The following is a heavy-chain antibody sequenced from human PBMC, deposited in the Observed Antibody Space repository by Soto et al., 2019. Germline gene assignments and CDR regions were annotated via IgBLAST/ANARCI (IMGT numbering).Heavy chain of an antibody. CDR1: GYTFTSYG. Sequence: ASVKVSCKASGYTFTSYGISWVRQAPGQGLEWMGWISAYNGNTNYAQKLQGRVTMTTDTSTSTAYMELRSPRSDDTAVYYCARGGRRYDYYYYMDVWGKGTTVTVSS. CDR3: ARGGRRYDYYYYMDV. CDR2: ISAYNGNT. D-gene: IGHD1-26*01. V-gene: IGHV1-18*01. J-gene: IGHJ6*03.